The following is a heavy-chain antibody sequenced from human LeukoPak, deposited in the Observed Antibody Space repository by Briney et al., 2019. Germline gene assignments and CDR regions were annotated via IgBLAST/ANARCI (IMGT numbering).Heavy chain of an antibody. CDR1: GGSISRNY. CDR3: ARDPSPILAGRRYWYFDL. D-gene: IGHD2-8*02. V-gene: IGHV4-4*07. Sequence: SETLSLTCTVSGGSISRNYWNWIRQPAGKGLEWIGRIYTSRSTNYNPSLKSRVTISVDRSKNQLSLNLTSVTAADTAVYYCARDPSPILAGRRYWYFDLWGRGTLVTVSS. CDR2: IYTSRST. J-gene: IGHJ2*01.